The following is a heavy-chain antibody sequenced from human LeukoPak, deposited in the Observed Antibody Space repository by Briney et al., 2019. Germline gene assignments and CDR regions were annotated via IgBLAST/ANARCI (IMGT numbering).Heavy chain of an antibody. J-gene: IGHJ4*02. V-gene: IGHV1-69*04. CDR3: ARDTTYYYGSGSYYNAGLSDY. Sequence: SVKVSCKASGGTFSSYAISWVRQAPGQGLEWMGRIIPILGIANYAQKFQGRVAITADKSTSTAYMELSSLRSEDTAVYYCARDTTYYYGSGSYYNAGLSDYWGQGTLVTVSS. D-gene: IGHD3-10*01. CDR1: GGTFSSYA. CDR2: IIPILGIA.